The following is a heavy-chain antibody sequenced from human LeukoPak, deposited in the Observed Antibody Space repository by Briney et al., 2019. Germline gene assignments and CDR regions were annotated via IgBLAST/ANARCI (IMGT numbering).Heavy chain of an antibody. V-gene: IGHV1-18*01. CDR2: ISAYNGNT. CDR1: GYTFTSYG. J-gene: IGHJ6*02. CDR3: ARIGSSGWAYYYYYGMDV. Sequence: ASVKVSCKASGYTFTSYGISWVRQAPGQGLEWMGWISAYNGNTNYAQKLQGRVTMTTDTSTGTAYMELRSLRSDDTAVYYCARIGSSGWAYYYYYGMDVWGQGTTVTVSS. D-gene: IGHD6-19*01.